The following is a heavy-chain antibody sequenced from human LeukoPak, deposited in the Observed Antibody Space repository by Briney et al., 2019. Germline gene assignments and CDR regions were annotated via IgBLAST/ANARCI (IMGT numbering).Heavy chain of an antibody. CDR1: GFTFSSYA. CDR3: ERDYGDYDDAFDI. CDR2: ISYDGSNK. D-gene: IGHD4-17*01. V-gene: IGHV3-30-3*01. J-gene: IGHJ3*02. Sequence: GGSLRLSCAASGFTFSSYAMHWVRQAPGKGLEWVAVISYDGSNKYYADSVKGRFTISRDNSKNTLYLQMNSLRAEDTAVYYCERDYGDYDDAFDIWGQGTMVTVSS.